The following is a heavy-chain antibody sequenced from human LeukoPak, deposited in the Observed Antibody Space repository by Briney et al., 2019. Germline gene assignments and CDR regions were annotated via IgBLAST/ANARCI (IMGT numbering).Heavy chain of an antibody. CDR1: GGSISSGDYY. J-gene: IGHJ4*02. CDR3: ARGQEDWEVLQRAVKYDS. D-gene: IGHD1-26*01. Sequence: PSQTLSLTCTVSGGSISSGDYYWSWIRQPPGKGLEWIGHIYYSGSTYYNPSLKSRVTMSVDTSKNQFSLKLTSVTAADTAVYYCARGQEDWEVLQRAVKYDSWGQGTLVTVSS. V-gene: IGHV4-30-4*01. CDR2: IYYSGST.